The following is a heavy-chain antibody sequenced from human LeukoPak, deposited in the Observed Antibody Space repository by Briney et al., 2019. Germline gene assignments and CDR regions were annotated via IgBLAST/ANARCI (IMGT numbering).Heavy chain of an antibody. CDR3: ARDVSYNSLDY. V-gene: IGHV3-33*01. CDR1: GFTFGDYA. J-gene: IGHJ4*02. D-gene: IGHD6-13*01. Sequence: GRSLRLSCTASGFTFGDYAMSWVRQAPGKGLEWVAVIWYEGSKKYYADSVKGRSTISRDNSKNTLYLEMNSLRAEDTAVYYCARDVSYNSLDYWGQGTLVTVSS. CDR2: IWYEGSKK.